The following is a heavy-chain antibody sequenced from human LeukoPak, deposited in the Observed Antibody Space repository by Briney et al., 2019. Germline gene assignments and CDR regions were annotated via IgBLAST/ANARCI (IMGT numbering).Heavy chain of an antibody. J-gene: IGHJ5*02. D-gene: IGHD2-21*02. CDR2: IYHSGST. V-gene: IGHV4-38-2*01. Sequence: SETLSLTCAVSGYSISSGYYWGWIRQPPGKGLEWIGSIYHSGSTYYNPSLKSRVTISVDTSKNQFSLKLNSVTAADTAVYYCARVMVVVTAKYNWFDPWGQGTLVTVSS. CDR3: ARVMVVVTAKYNWFDP. CDR1: GYSISSGYY.